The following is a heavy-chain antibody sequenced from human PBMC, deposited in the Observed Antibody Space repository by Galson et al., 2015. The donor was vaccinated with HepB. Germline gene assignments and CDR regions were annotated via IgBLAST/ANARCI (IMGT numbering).Heavy chain of an antibody. CDR3: ASRYCSSTSCYIVQYYYYGMDV. J-gene: IGHJ6*02. D-gene: IGHD2-2*02. CDR2: IIHIFGTA. CDR1: GGTFSSYA. V-gene: IGHV1-69*13. Sequence: QSGAEVKKPGASVKVSCKASGGTFSSYAISWVRQAPGQGLEWMGGIIHIFGTANYAQKFQGRVTITADESTSTAYMELSSLRSEDTAVYYCASRYCSSTSCYIVQYYYYGMDVWGHGTTVTVSS.